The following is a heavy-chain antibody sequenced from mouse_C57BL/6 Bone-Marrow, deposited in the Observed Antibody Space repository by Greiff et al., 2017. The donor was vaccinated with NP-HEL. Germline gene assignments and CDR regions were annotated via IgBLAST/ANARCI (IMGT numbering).Heavy chain of an antibody. V-gene: IGHV14-2*01. CDR1: GFNIKDYY. J-gene: IGHJ3*01. D-gene: IGHD2-1*01. CDR3: ARSNYGNPAWFAY. Sequence: EVQLQESGAELVKPGASVKLSCTASGFNIKDYYMHWVKQRTEQGLEWIGRIDPEDGETKYAPTFQGKATITAATSSTTAYLKRSSLTSEDTAVYYCARSNYGNPAWFAYWGQGTLVTVSA. CDR2: IDPEDGET.